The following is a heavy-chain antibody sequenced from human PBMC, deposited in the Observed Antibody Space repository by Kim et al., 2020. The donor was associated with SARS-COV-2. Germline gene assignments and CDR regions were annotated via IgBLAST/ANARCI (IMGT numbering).Heavy chain of an antibody. J-gene: IGHJ6*02. D-gene: IGHD2-15*01. V-gene: IGHV1-69*13. CDR3: ARMGYCSGGSCSLLYYYYGMDV. CDR2: IIPIFGTA. CDR1: GGTFSSYA. Sequence: SVKVSCKASGGTFSSYAISWVRQAPGQGLEWMGGIIPIFGTANYAQKFQGRVTITADESTSTAYMELSSLRSEDTAVYYCARMGYCSGGSCSLLYYYYGMDVWGQGTTVTVSS.